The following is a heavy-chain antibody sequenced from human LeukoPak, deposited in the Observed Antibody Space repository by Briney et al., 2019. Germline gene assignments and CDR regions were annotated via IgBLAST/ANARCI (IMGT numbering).Heavy chain of an antibody. D-gene: IGHD1-26*01. CDR2: ITGSGGGT. CDR1: GFTFSSYA. J-gene: IGHJ4*02. Sequence: GGSLRLSCAASGFTFSSYAMNWVRQAPGEVPGWVSSITGSGGGTSYADSVKGRFTISRDNSKSTLYLQLNSLRAEDTAVYYCARGLGSYQWGQGTLVTVSS. CDR3: ARGLGSYQ. V-gene: IGHV3-23*01.